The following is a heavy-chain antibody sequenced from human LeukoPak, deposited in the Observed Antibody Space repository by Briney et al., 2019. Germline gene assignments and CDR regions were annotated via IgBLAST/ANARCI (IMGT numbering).Heavy chain of an antibody. Sequence: GGSLRLSCAASGFTFSSYWMSWVRQAPGKGVEWVANINQDGSEKYYVDSVKGRFTISRDNAKNSLYLQMNRLRAEDTAVYYCAKGTSGNAFDIWGQGTMVTVSS. J-gene: IGHJ3*02. CDR1: GFTFSSYW. CDR2: INQDGSEK. CDR3: AKGTSGNAFDI. V-gene: IGHV3-7*01. D-gene: IGHD2-2*01.